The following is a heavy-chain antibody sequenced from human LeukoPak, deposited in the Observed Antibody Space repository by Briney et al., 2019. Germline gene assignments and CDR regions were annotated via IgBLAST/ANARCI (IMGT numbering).Heavy chain of an antibody. D-gene: IGHD2-2*02. J-gene: IGHJ4*02. V-gene: IGHV3-23*01. Sequence: PGGSLRLSCAASGCTFSSYAMSWVRQAPGKGLEWVSAISGSGGSTYYADSVKGRFTISRDNSKNTLYPQMNSLKAQDTSVDYCADIPTKKVSPFDYWGQGTLVTVSS. CDR3: ADIPTKKVSPFDY. CDR1: GCTFSSYA. CDR2: ISGSGGST.